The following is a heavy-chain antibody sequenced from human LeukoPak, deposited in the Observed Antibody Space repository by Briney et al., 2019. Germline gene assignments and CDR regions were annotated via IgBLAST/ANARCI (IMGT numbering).Heavy chain of an antibody. V-gene: IGHV3-11*04. CDR3: ARDLWPGKRIAAADAFDI. Sequence: GGSLRLSCAASGFTFSDYYMSWIRQAPGKGLEWVSYISSSGSTIYYADSVKGRFTISRDNAKNSLYLQMNSLRAEDTAVYYCARDLWPGKRIAAADAFDIWGQGTMVTVSS. CDR2: ISSSGSTI. D-gene: IGHD6-13*01. J-gene: IGHJ3*02. CDR1: GFTFSDYY.